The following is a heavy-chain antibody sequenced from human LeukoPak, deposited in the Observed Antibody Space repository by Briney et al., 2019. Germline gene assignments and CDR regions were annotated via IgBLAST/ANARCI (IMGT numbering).Heavy chain of an antibody. CDR1: GFTFSSYA. CDR3: ARDPGYYDSSGYLDY. J-gene: IGHJ4*02. D-gene: IGHD3-22*01. V-gene: IGHV3-30*04. CDR2: ISYDGSNK. Sequence: GGSLRLSCAASGFTFSSYAMHWVRQAPGKGLEWVAVISYDGSNKYYADSVKGRFTISRDNSKNTLYLQMNSLGAEDTAVYYCARDPGYYDSSGYLDYWGQGTLVTVSS.